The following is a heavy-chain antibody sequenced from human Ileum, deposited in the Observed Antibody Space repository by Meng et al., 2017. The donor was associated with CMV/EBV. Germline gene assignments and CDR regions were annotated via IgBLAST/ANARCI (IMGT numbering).Heavy chain of an antibody. CDR3: ARDNGPAPSGWSLGEYFYGMDI. J-gene: IGHJ6*02. CDR2: IYYSGTT. D-gene: IGHD6-19*01. CDR1: GGSIRSYY. Sequence: SETLSLTCSVSGGSIRSYYWSWIRQSPGKGLEWIGHIYYSGTTKYNPSLKSRVTISMDTSKRQFSLNVTSMTTADTAVYYCARDNGPAPSGWSLGEYFYGMDIWGQGTAVTVSS. V-gene: IGHV4-59*13.